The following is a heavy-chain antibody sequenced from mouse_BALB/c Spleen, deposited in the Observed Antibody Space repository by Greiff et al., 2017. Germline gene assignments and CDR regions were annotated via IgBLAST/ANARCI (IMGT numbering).Heavy chain of an antibody. D-gene: IGHD1-1*01. V-gene: IGHV14-3*02. Sequence: VQLQQSGAELVKPGASVKLSCTASGFNIKDTYMHWVKRRPEQGLEWIGRIDPANGNTKYDPKFQGKATITADTSSNTAYLQLSSLTSEDTAVYYCARGHYYGSSYGAYWGQGTLVTVSA. CDR3: ARGHYYGSSYGAY. CDR2: IDPANGNT. J-gene: IGHJ3*01. CDR1: GFNIKDTY.